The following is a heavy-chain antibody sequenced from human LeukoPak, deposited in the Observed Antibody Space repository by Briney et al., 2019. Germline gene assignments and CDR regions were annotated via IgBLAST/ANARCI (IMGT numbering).Heavy chain of an antibody. CDR1: GGSISSPYW. Sequence: SETLSLTCAVSGGSISSPYWWSWVRQPPGKGLEWIGEIYHSGSTNYNPSLKSQVIISLDKSKNQFSLKLSSVTAADTAVYYCASLRITGTTLDYWGQGTLVTVSP. CDR3: ASLRITGTTLDY. CDR2: IYHSGST. D-gene: IGHD1-20*01. V-gene: IGHV4-4*02. J-gene: IGHJ4*02.